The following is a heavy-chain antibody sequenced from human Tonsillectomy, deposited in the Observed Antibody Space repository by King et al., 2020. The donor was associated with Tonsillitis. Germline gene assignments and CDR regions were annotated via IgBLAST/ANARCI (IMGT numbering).Heavy chain of an antibody. D-gene: IGHD2-15*01. V-gene: IGHV1-18*01. CDR1: GYTFTSYG. J-gene: IGHJ4*02. CDR2: LSAYNDNP. CDR3: AREYCSGGSCYFPDY. Sequence: QLVQSGAEVKKPGASVKVSCKASGYTFTSYGISWVRQAPGQGREWMGWLSAYNDNPNYAQNLQGRVTLTTDTSTSTAYMELRSLTSDDTAVYYCAREYCSGGSCYFPDYWGQGTLVTVSS.